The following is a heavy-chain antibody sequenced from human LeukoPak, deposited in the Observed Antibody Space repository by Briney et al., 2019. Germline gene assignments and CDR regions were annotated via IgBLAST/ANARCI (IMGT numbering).Heavy chain of an antibody. CDR2: INSDGSIT. Sequence: PGGSLRLSCAASGFTFNSYWMHWVRQAPGKGLVWVSRINSDGSITNYADSVKGRFTISRDNSKNTLYLQMSSLRVEDTAVYYCAKLGTLGGSQTDFWGQGTLVAVSS. CDR3: AKLGTLGGSQTDF. V-gene: IGHV3-74*01. CDR1: GFTFNSYW. D-gene: IGHD7-27*01. J-gene: IGHJ4*02.